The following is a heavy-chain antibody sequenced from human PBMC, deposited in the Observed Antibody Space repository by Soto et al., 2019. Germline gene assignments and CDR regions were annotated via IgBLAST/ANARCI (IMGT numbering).Heavy chain of an antibody. CDR1: GLIFSDYH. J-gene: IGHJ6*02. CDR2: IRRKANSYTT. CDR3: AMLGGWSGGSSGMDV. Sequence: EVQLVESGGGLVQPGGSLRLSCAASGLIFSDYHMDWVRQAPGKGLEWVGRIRRKANSYTTEYAASVKGRFTISRDDSENSLYLQMKSLKSEDTAVYYCAMLGGWSGGSSGMDVWGQGTTVTVPS. V-gene: IGHV3-72*01. D-gene: IGHD6-19*01.